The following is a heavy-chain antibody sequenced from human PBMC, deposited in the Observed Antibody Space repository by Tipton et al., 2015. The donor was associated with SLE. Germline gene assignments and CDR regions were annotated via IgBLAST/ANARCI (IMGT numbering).Heavy chain of an antibody. V-gene: IGHV3-30-3*01. J-gene: IGHJ6*02. CDR1: GFTFSSYW. Sequence: SLRLSCAASGFTFSSYWMSWVRQAPGKGLEWVAVISYDGSNKYYADSVKGRFTISRDNSKNTLYLQMNSLRAEDTAVYFCTRDPFRRVRGEPYYYGMDVWGQGTTVTVSS. CDR3: TRDPFRRVRGEPYYYGMDV. CDR2: ISYDGSNK. D-gene: IGHD3-10*01.